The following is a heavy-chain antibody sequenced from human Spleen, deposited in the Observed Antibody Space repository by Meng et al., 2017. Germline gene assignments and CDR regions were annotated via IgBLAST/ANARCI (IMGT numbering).Heavy chain of an antibody. CDR3: ARGNSGYLDH. D-gene: IGHD3-9*01. V-gene: IGHV6-1*01. J-gene: IGHJ4*02. CDR2: TYYRSKWYS. CDR1: GDSVSSNSAA. Sequence: QVQLQQSGPGLVKPSQTLSLTCAISGDSVSSNSAAWNWIRQSPSRGLEWLGRTYYRSKWYSSYAVSVKSRITINPDTSKNQFSLQLISGTPEDAAIYFCARGNSGYLDHWGQGILVTVSS.